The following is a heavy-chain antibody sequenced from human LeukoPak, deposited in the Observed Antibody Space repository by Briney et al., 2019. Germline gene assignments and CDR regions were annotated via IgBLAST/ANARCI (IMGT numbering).Heavy chain of an antibody. CDR1: RGSINGYS. D-gene: IGHD6-19*01. J-gene: IGHJ4*02. Sequence: SETLSLTCTVSRGSINGYSWSWIRQSPGGGLEWIGYIYYSGDTAYNPSLRSRVTLSVDTSKNQFSLQLRSVTTADTAVYYCARGGTQQWLVLGDLDYWGQGTLVTVSS. CDR2: IYYSGDT. V-gene: IGHV4-59*01. CDR3: ARGGTQQWLVLGDLDY.